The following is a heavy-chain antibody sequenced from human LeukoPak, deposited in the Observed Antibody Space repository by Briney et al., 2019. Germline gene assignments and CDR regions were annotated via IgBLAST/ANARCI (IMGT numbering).Heavy chain of an antibody. CDR1: GFTFSNYA. CDR3: AIFAHSITGSTASFDY. V-gene: IGHV3-23*01. D-gene: IGHD1-7*01. CDR2: ISGSGGST. J-gene: IGHJ4*02. Sequence: GGSLRLSCAASGFTFSNYARSWVRQAPGKGLEWVSAISGSGGSTYYADSVKGRFTISRDNSKNTLYLQMNSLRAEDTAVYYCAIFAHSITGSTASFDYWGQGTLVTVSS.